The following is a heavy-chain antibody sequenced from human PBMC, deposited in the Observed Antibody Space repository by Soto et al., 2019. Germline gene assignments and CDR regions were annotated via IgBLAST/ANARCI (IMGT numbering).Heavy chain of an antibody. V-gene: IGHV4-30-4*01. CDR2: IYYSGST. J-gene: IGHJ6*02. D-gene: IGHD3-10*01. CDR3: ARVRITMVRGEYPPKFRYYYYYGMDV. Sequence: PSETLSLTCTVSGGSISSGDYYWSWIRQPPGKGLEWIGYIYYSGSTYYNPSLKSRVTISVDTSKNQFSLKLSSVTAADTAVYYCARVRITMVRGEYPPKFRYYYYYGMDVWGQGTTVTVSS. CDR1: GGSISSGDYY.